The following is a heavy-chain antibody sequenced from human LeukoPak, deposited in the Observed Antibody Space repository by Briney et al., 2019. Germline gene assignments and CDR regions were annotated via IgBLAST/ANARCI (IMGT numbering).Heavy chain of an antibody. Sequence: SETLSLTCTVSGGSISSYYWSWIRQPPGKGLEWIGYIYYSGSTNYNPSLKSRVTISVDTSKNQFSLKLSSVTAADTAVYYCARRGYSSGWYYFDYWGQGTLVTVSS. V-gene: IGHV4-59*08. CDR1: GGSISSYY. D-gene: IGHD6-19*01. CDR3: ARRGYSSGWYYFDY. J-gene: IGHJ4*02. CDR2: IYYSGST.